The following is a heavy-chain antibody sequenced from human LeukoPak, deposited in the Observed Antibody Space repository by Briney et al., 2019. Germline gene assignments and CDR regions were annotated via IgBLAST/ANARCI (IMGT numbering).Heavy chain of an antibody. CDR2: ISYDGSNK. V-gene: IGHV3-30-3*01. J-gene: IGHJ4*02. D-gene: IGHD3-22*01. Sequence: GGSLRLSCAASGFTFSSYAMHWVRQAPGKGLEWVAVISYDGSNKYYADSVKGRFTISRDNSKNTRYLQMNSLRAEDTAVYYCATGHPYYYDSSGYYFDYWGQGTLVTVSS. CDR1: GFTFSSYA. CDR3: ATGHPYYYDSSGYYFDY.